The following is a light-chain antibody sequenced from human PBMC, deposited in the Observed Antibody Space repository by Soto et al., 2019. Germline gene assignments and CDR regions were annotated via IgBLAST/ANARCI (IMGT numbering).Light chain of an antibody. CDR2: EVN. J-gene: IGLJ2*01. CDR1: SSDVGGYNY. V-gene: IGLV2-8*01. Sequence: QSALTQPPSASGSPGQSVTISCTGTSSDVGGYNYVSWYQQHPDKAPKLIIYEVNKRPSEVPDRFSGSKSGNTASLTVSGLQAEDEADYYCSSYTGSDNLVVFGGGTKLTVL. CDR3: SSYTGSDNLVV.